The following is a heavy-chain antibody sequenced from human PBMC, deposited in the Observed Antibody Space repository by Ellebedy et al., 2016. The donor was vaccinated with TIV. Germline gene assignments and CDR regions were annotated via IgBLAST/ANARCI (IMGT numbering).Heavy chain of an antibody. Sequence: GESLKISCAASGFTFSSYSMNWVRQAPGKGLEWVSSISSSSSDIYYADSVKGRFTIPRDNAKNSLYLQMSSLRAEDTAVYYCARSVPTTPYYYYGMDVWGQGTTVTVSS. CDR2: ISSSSSDI. J-gene: IGHJ6*02. D-gene: IGHD5-12*01. V-gene: IGHV3-21*01. CDR1: GFTFSSYS. CDR3: ARSVPTTPYYYYGMDV.